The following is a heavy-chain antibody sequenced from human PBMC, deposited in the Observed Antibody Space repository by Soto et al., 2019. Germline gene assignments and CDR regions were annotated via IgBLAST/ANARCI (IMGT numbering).Heavy chain of an antibody. V-gene: IGHV3-74*01. J-gene: IGHJ6*02. CDR2: INSDGSYT. CDR3: VRQTHYGMDV. Sequence: PVGSLRLSCAASGFTFSTYWMQWVRQAPGKGLVWVSRINSDGSYTNYADSVKGRFTISRDNAKITLYLQMNSLRAEDTAVYYCVRQTHYGMDVWGQGTTVTVSS. CDR1: GFTFSTYW.